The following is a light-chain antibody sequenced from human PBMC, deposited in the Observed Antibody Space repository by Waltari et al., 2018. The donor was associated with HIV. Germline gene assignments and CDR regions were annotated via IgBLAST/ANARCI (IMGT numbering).Light chain of an antibody. Sequence: DIVMTQSPDSLAVSLGERATINCKSRQSVLYSSNNKNYLAWYQQKPGQPPKLLIYWASTRESGVPDRFSGSGSGTDFTLTISSLQAEDVAVYYCQQYYSTPRGTFGGGTKVEIK. CDR3: QQYYSTPRGT. CDR2: WAS. V-gene: IGKV4-1*01. J-gene: IGKJ4*01. CDR1: QSVLYSSNNKNY.